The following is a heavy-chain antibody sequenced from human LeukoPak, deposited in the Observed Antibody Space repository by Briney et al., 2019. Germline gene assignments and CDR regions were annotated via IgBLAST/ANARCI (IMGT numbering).Heavy chain of an antibody. CDR1: GDSINSLDL. D-gene: IGHD2-8*02. J-gene: IGHJ4*02. Sequence: SETLSLTCTVSGDSINSLDLWSWVRQPPGKGLEWIGEMYLSGTTHSNPSVKSRVTISIDKSKNQFFLNLSSVTAADTAVYFCAGGYCTGGLCFRLFDSWGQGTLVTVSS. V-gene: IGHV4-4*02. CDR3: AGGYCTGGLCFRLFDS. CDR2: MYLSGTT.